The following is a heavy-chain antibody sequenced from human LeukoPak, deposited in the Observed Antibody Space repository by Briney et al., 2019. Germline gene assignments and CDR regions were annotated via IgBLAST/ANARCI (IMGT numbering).Heavy chain of an antibody. D-gene: IGHD3-10*01. J-gene: IGHJ4*02. CDR1: GFTFSSYG. V-gene: IGHV3-30*03. CDR3: AREYMVRGVITSLGY. Sequence: GRSLRLSCAASGFTFSSYGIHWVRQAPGKGLEWVAVISYDGSNKYYGDSVKGRFTISRDNSKHTLYLQMNSLRAEDTAVYYCAREYMVRGVITSLGYWGQGTLVTVSS. CDR2: ISYDGSNK.